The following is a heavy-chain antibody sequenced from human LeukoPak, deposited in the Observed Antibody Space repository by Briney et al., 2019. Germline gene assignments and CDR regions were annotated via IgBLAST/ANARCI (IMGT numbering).Heavy chain of an antibody. CDR2: IYYSGTT. D-gene: IGHD4/OR15-4a*01. CDR3: ATVERGADY. CDR1: GGSITSYY. V-gene: IGHV4-59*01. Sequence: SETLSLTCTVSGGSITSYYWSWIRQPPGKGLEWIGYIYYSGTTNYNPSLKSRVTISVDTSKNQFSLKLTSVTAADTAVYYCATVERGADYWGQGTLVTVSS. J-gene: IGHJ4*02.